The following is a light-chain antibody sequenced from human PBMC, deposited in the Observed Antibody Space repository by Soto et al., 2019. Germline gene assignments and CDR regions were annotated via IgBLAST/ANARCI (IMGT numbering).Light chain of an antibody. Sequence: EIVLTQSPDTLSFSPGERATLSCRASQSVTSYLAWYQHKPGQAPRLLIYDASNRATGVPARFSGSGSGTDFTLTISSLESEDFAVYYCQQRANWPLTFGGGTKVDI. J-gene: IGKJ4*01. CDR3: QQRANWPLT. V-gene: IGKV3-11*01. CDR1: QSVTSY. CDR2: DAS.